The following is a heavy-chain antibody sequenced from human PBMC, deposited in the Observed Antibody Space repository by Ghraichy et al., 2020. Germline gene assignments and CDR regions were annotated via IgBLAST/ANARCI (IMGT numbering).Heavy chain of an antibody. CDR2: INDNGST. D-gene: IGHD3-9*01. V-gene: IGHV4-34*01. Sequence: SQTLSLTCAVYGVSFSGYYWSWIRQPPGKGLEWIGEINDNGSTNYNPSLKSRVTISIDTSKNQFSLKLSSVTAADTAAYYCARGEYCDVLTGVKYYFDYWGQGTLVTVSS. CDR3: ARGEYCDVLTGVKYYFDY. CDR1: GVSFSGYY. J-gene: IGHJ4*02.